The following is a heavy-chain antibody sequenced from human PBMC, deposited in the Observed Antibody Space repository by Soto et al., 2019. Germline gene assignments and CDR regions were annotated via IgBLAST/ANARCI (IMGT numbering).Heavy chain of an antibody. Sequence: GGSLRLSCAASGFTFSSYWMSWVRQAPGKGLEWVANIKQDGSEKYYVDSVKGRFTISRDNAKNSLYLQMNSLRAEDTAVYYCARGPEGVAAAGTGDDWFDPWGQGTLVTVSS. D-gene: IGHD6-13*01. CDR3: ARGPEGVAAAGTGDDWFDP. CDR2: IKQDGSEK. V-gene: IGHV3-7*05. CDR1: GFTFSSYW. J-gene: IGHJ5*02.